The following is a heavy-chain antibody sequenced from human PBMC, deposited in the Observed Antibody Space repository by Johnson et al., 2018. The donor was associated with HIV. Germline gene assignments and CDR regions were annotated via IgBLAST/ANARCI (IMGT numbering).Heavy chain of an antibody. CDR2: ISWNSGSI. Sequence: VQLVESGGGLVQPGRSLRLSCAASGFTFDDYAMHWVRQAPGKGLEWVSGISWNSGSIGYADSVKGRFTISRDNAKNTLYLQMNSLRTEDTAVYYCARGSTMRVSAFDLWGQGTMVTVSS. V-gene: IGHV3-9*01. J-gene: IGHJ3*01. CDR3: ARGSTMRVSAFDL. CDR1: GFTFDDYA. D-gene: IGHD3-22*01.